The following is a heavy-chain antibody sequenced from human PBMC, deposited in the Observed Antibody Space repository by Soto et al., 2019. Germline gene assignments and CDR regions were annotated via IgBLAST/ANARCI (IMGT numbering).Heavy chain of an antibody. CDR1: GGSISSGGYS. Sequence: QLQLQESGPGLVKPSQTLSLTCAVSGGSISSGGYSWSWNRQPPGKGLEGIGYFYSSGRTYSNPTPNRRGTISVAGAKTQFPLMLRPVTAADAAVSYYARVPGPGGRGTLVTVS. CDR2: FYSSGRT. CDR3: ARVPGP. V-gene: IGHV4-30-2*01. J-gene: IGHJ5*02.